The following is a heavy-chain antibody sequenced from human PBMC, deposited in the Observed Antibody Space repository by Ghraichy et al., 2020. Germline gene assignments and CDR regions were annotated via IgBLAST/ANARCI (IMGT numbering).Heavy chain of an antibody. D-gene: IGHD3-3*01. CDR1: GFTFSSYA. CDR2: ISGSGGST. Sequence: GGSLRLSCAASGFTFSSYAMSWVRQAPGKGLEWVSAISGSGGSTYYADSVKGRFTISRDNSKNTLYLQMNSLRAEDTAVYYCAKDHREYYDFWSNGMDVWGQGTTVTVSS. V-gene: IGHV3-23*01. CDR3: AKDHREYYDFWSNGMDV. J-gene: IGHJ6*02.